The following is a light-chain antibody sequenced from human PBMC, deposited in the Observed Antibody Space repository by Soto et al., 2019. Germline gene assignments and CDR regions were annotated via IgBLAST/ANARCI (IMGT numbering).Light chain of an antibody. CDR2: EVS. V-gene: IGLV2-14*01. J-gene: IGLJ2*01. Sequence: QSALTQPASVSASPGQSISISCTGTTNDVGAFDYVSWYQQHPGKAPKLMIYEVSNRPSGVSNRFSGSKSGNTASLTISGLQAEDEADYYCSSYTSSSTLVVFGGGTKLTVL. CDR3: SSYTSSSTLVV. CDR1: TNDVGAFDY.